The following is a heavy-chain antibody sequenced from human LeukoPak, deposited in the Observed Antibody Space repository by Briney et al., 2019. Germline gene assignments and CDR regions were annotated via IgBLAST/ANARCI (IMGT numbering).Heavy chain of an antibody. CDR1: GGSISSYY. D-gene: IGHD6-13*01. CDR2: ISYSGNT. J-gene: IGHJ4*02. Sequence: KPSETLSLTCTVSGGSISSYYWSWIRQPPGKGLEWIGYISYSGNTNYNPSLKSRATISVDTSKNQFSLKLTSVTAADTAVYYCARQGGYIAPLALWGQGTLVTASA. CDR3: ARQGGYIAPLAL. V-gene: IGHV4-59*08.